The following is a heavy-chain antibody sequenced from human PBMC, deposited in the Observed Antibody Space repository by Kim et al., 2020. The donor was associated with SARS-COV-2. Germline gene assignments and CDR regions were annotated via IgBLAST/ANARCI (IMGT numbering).Heavy chain of an antibody. Sequence: SETLSLTCTVSGGSINSYYWSWIRQPAGKGLEWIGRIFNTGSTDYNPSLKSRITMSIDTSKKQFSMKLRSVTAADTAVYYCARETGWPKYYFDYWGQGTLVTVSS. D-gene: IGHD6-19*01. J-gene: IGHJ4*02. CDR1: GGSINSYY. CDR2: IFNTGST. CDR3: ARETGWPKYYFDY. V-gene: IGHV4-4*07.